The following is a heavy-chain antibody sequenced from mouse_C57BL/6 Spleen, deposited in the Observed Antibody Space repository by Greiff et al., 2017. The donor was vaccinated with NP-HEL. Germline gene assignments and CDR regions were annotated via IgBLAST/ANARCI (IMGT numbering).Heavy chain of an antibody. V-gene: IGHV5-6*02. CDR2: ISSGGSYT. Sequence: DVMLVESGGDLVKPGGSLKLSCAASGFTFSSYGMSWVRQTPDKRLEWVATISSGGSYTYYPDSVKGRFTISRDNAKNTLYLQMSSLKSEDTAMYYCARDITTVVADYWGQGTTLTVSS. CDR3: ARDITTVVADY. D-gene: IGHD1-1*01. J-gene: IGHJ2*01. CDR1: GFTFSSYG.